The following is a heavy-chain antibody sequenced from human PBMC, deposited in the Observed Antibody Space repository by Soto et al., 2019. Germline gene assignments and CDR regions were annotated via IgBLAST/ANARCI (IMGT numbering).Heavy chain of an antibody. CDR3: ARGGSPKRLRYFDWDDAFDI. CDR2: ISSSSSYI. CDR1: GFTFSSYS. D-gene: IGHD3-9*01. J-gene: IGHJ3*02. Sequence: GGSLRLSCAASGFTFSSYSMNWVRQAPGKGLEWVSSISSSSSYIYYADSVKGRFTISRDNAKNSLVLQMNSLRAEDTAVYYCARGGSPKRLRYFDWDDAFDIWGQGTMVTVSS. V-gene: IGHV3-21*01.